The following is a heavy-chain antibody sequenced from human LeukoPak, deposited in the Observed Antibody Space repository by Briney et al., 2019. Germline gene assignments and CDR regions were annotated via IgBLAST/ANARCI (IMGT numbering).Heavy chain of an antibody. CDR3: ARNGGGWSFDY. CDR1: GGSISTYY. Sequence: SETLSLTCTVPGGSISTYYWSWIRQSPGKGLEWIGYMSYSGNSNYSPSLESRVTVSVDTSKNQFSLKLTSVSATDTAVYYCARNGGGWSFDYWGQGTLVTVSS. V-gene: IGHV4-59*08. J-gene: IGHJ4*02. D-gene: IGHD6-19*01. CDR2: MSYSGNS.